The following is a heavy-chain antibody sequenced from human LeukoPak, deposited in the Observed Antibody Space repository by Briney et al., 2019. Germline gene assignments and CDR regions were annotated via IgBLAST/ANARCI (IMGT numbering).Heavy chain of an antibody. CDR2: LIPTSGGT. D-gene: IGHD6-19*01. CDR3: ARVEGVAVAGVNYYGMDV. Sequence: ASVKVSSKASGYTFTGYYIHWVRQAPGQALEWMGWLIPTSGGTNYAQKFQGRVTMTRDTSISTAYMELSNLRSDDTAMYYCARVEGVAVAGVNYYGMDVWGQGTPVTVSS. V-gene: IGHV1-2*02. CDR1: GYTFTGYY. J-gene: IGHJ6*02.